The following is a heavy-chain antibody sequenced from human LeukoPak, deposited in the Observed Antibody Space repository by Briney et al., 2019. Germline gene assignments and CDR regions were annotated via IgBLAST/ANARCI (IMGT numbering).Heavy chain of an antibody. Sequence: ASVKVSCKASGYSLITYYMHWMRQAPGQGLEWMGTVNPRGGSTNYAQKFQDRVTMIRDPSTSTVYMELSSLRFEDTAVYYCARVDGYDGNSVGYWGQGTLVTVSS. CDR2: VNPRGGST. CDR1: GYSLITYY. CDR3: ARVDGYDGNSVGY. V-gene: IGHV1-46*01. J-gene: IGHJ4*02. D-gene: IGHD4-23*01.